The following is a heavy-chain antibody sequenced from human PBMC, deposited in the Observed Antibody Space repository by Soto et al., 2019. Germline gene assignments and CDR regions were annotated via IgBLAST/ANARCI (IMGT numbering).Heavy chain of an antibody. CDR3: ARVQLGIAGFGEY. J-gene: IGHJ4*02. D-gene: IGHD6-13*01. V-gene: IGHV4-31*03. Sequence: QVHLQESGPGLVKPSQTLSLTCTVSGGSISSGGYYWSWIRQHPGKGLEWIGYIYYSWSTYYNPSPKIRVTISVETSKNQFSLKLCSVTAADTAVSYCARVQLGIAGFGEYWGQGTTVTVSS. CDR1: GGSISSGGYY. CDR2: IYYSWST.